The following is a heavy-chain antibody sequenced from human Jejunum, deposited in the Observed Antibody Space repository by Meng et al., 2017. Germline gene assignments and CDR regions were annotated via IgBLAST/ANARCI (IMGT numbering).Heavy chain of an antibody. J-gene: IGHJ4*02. CDR1: GFTFSSNY. CDR3: AKHLSGSYTFAY. CDR2: IGRGTDT. Sequence: EVGLVESGGNLVQPGGSLRLSCAASGFTFSSNYMSWVRRAPGKGLEWVSAIGRGTDTYYADSVKGRFTMSRDKSKNTLYLEMNGLRAEDTALYYCAKHLSGSYTFAYWGQGTLVTVSS. V-gene: IGHV3-23*04. D-gene: IGHD1-26*01.